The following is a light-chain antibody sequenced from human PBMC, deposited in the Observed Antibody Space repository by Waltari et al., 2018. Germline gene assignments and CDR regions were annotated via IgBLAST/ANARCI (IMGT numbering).Light chain of an antibody. Sequence: QSALTQPPSTSATPGQRVTISCSGSRSNIGSHYVYWYQQLPGTAPKLFIYTNTPRPPGVLDRFSASKSGTSASLAISGLQLEDEADYYCASWDDSLSGWVFGGGTKVTVL. V-gene: IGLV1-47*01. CDR3: ASWDDSLSGWV. J-gene: IGLJ3*02. CDR2: TNT. CDR1: RSNIGSHY.